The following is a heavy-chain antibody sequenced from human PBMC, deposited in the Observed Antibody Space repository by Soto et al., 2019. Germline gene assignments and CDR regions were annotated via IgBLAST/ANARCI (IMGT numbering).Heavy chain of an antibody. D-gene: IGHD4-17*01. J-gene: IGHJ4*02. V-gene: IGHV4-34*01. CDR3: ARSGATVTTFPRDY. CDR1: GGSFSGYY. CDR2: INHSGST. Sequence: QVQLQQWGAGLLKPSETLSLTCAVYGGSFSGYYWSWIRQPPGKGLEWIGEINHSGSTNYNPSLKSRVTISVDTSKNQFSLKLSSVTAADTAVYYCARSGATVTTFPRDYWGQGTLVIVSS.